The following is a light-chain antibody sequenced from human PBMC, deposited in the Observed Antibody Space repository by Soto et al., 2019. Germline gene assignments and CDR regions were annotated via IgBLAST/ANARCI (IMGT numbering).Light chain of an antibody. CDR2: GAS. J-gene: IGKJ2*01. V-gene: IGKV3-20*01. CDR1: QSVSSSY. CDR3: QQYGSSPLYT. Sequence: EIVLTQSPGTLSLSPGERATLSCRASQSVSSSYFAWYQQKPGQAPRLLIYGASSRATGIPARFSGSGSGTDFTLTISRLEPEDFAVYYCQQYGSSPLYTFGQGTKLEIK.